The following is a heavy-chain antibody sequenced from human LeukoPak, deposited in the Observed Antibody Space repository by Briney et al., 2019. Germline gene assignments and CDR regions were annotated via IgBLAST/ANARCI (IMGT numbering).Heavy chain of an antibody. D-gene: IGHD6-6*01. Sequence: ASVKVSCKASGGTFSSYAISWVRQAPGQGLEWMGGIIPIFGTANYAQKFQGRVTITADESTSTAYMELSSLRSEDTAVYYCAIGGIAARRSYYYYYMDVWGKGTTVTVSS. CDR1: GGTFSSYA. J-gene: IGHJ6*03. V-gene: IGHV1-69*13. CDR2: IIPIFGTA. CDR3: AIGGIAARRSYYYYYMDV.